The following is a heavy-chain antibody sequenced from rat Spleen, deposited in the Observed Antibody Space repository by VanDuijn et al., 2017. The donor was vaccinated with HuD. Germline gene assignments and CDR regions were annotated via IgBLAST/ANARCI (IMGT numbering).Heavy chain of an antibody. CDR1: GFTFSSFP. V-gene: IGHV5-46*01. J-gene: IGHJ2*01. CDR3: ARRHYGYTDYFDY. CDR2: ISYDGSST. D-gene: IGHD1-11*01. Sequence: EVQLVASGGGLVQPGRSMKLSCAASGFTFSSFPMAWVRQAPTKGLEWVATISYDGSSTYYRDSVKGRFTISRYNTKSTLSLQMDSLRSEDTATYYCARRHYGYTDYFDYWGQGVMVTVSS.